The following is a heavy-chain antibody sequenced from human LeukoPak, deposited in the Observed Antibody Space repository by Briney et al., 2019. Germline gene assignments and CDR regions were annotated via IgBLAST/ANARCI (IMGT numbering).Heavy chain of an antibody. CDR1: GFTFDYHW. D-gene: IGHD6-13*01. Sequence: GGSLRLSCAASGFTFDYHWMSWVRQAPGKGLEWVANIKEDGSERWYVDSVKGRFTISRDNSKNALYLRMNSLRAEDTAVFYCAKGDSSSWSAFEIWGQGTMVTVSS. J-gene: IGHJ3*02. CDR3: AKGDSSSWSAFEI. CDR2: IKEDGSER. V-gene: IGHV3-7*01.